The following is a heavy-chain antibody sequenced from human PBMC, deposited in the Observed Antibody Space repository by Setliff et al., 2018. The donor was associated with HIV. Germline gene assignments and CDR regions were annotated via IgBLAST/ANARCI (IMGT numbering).Heavy chain of an antibody. CDR2: IHITGNT. J-gene: IGHJ4*02. CDR1: GGSINRGNYY. D-gene: IGHD3-10*01. V-gene: IGHV4-61*09. Sequence: SETLSLTCSVSGGSINRGNYYWTWIRQSAGKGLEWIGHIHITGNTDYNPSLKSRVTISLDTARNQFSLKLGSVTAADTAVYYCARDMRHLAPLGYYFDYWGQGTLVTVSS. CDR3: ARDMRHLAPLGYYFDY.